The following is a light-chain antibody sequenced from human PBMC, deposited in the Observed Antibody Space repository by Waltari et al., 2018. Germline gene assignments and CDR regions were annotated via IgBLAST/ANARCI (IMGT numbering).Light chain of an antibody. V-gene: IGLV2-14*03. CDR1: SSDVGAYNY. CDR2: DVS. J-gene: IGLJ2*01. Sequence: QSALTQPASVSGSPGQSITISCTGTSSDVGAYNYVSWYQQHPGKVPKLIIYDVSTRPSGVSFRFSASKSDNTASLTISGLQAEDEADYYCISYTTSDTMIFGGGTKLTVL. CDR3: ISYTTSDTMI.